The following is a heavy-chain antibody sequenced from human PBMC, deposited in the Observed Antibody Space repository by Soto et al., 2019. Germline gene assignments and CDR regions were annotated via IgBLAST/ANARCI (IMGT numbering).Heavy chain of an antibody. V-gene: IGHV4-4*02. CDR1: GGPITYW. CDR3: AKHVTDSGTRGYDS. J-gene: IGHJ5*02. CDR2: VSQRGGT. Sequence: QVQLQESGPGLVSPSGTLSPTCAVSGGPITYWLSWVRQSPGKGLEWIGEVSQRGGTNYIPSLKSRVPISIDNSGNQIFLHLTSVTAADTAVYFCAKHVTDSGTRGYDSWGQGIVVTVSS. D-gene: IGHD1-1*01.